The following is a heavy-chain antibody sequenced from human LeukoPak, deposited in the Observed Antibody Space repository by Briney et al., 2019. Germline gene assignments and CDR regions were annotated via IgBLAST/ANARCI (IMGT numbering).Heavy chain of an antibody. CDR3: AKAYDFWGVLTPPFDY. Sequence: GGSLRLSCAASGFTFSSYAMHWVRQAPGKGLEWVSAISGSGGSTYYADSVKGRFTISRDNSKNTLYLQMNSLRAEDTAVYYCAKAYDFWGVLTPPFDYWGQGTLVTVSS. V-gene: IGHV3-23*01. J-gene: IGHJ4*02. CDR2: ISGSGGST. CDR1: GFTFSSYA. D-gene: IGHD3-3*01.